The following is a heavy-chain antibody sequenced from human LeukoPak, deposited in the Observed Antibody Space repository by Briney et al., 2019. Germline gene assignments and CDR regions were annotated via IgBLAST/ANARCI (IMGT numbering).Heavy chain of an antibody. D-gene: IGHD2-15*01. CDR3: ARDKGSPYCSGGSCHLFDY. V-gene: IGHV1-18*04. CDR2: ISAYNGNT. CDR1: GYTFTSYG. Sequence: ASVKVSCKASGYTFTSYGISWVRQAPGQGLEWMGWISAYNGNTNYAQKLQGRVTMTTDTSTSTAYMELRSLRSDDTAVYYCARDKGSPYCSGGSCHLFDYWGQGTLVTVSS. J-gene: IGHJ4*02.